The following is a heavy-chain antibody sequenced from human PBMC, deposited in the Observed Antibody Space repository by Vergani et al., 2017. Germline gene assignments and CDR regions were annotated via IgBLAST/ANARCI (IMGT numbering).Heavy chain of an antibody. Sequence: EVQLVESGGGLVQPGRSLRLSCAASGFTFDDYAMHWVRQAPGKGLEWVSGISWNSGSIGYADSVKGRFTISRDNAKNSLYLQMNSLRAEDTALYYCAKDKSARGYIRELAYYGMDVWGQGTTVTVSS. V-gene: IGHV3-9*01. J-gene: IGHJ6*02. CDR3: AKDKSARGYIRELAYYGMDV. CDR1: GFTFDDYA. D-gene: IGHD5-18*01. CDR2: ISWNSGSI.